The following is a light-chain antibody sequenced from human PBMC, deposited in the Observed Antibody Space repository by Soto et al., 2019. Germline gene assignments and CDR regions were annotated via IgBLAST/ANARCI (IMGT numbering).Light chain of an antibody. Sequence: QSVLTQPPSASGSPGQSVSISCTGTKSYIGDYNFVSWYQQHPGKPPKLIISEVTKRPSGVPDRFSGTKSGNPASLTVSGLQSEDEADYYFASNADTIKRVVFGGGTKLTVL. CDR2: EVT. CDR3: ASNADTIKRVV. CDR1: KSYIGDYNF. V-gene: IGLV2-8*01. J-gene: IGLJ2*01.